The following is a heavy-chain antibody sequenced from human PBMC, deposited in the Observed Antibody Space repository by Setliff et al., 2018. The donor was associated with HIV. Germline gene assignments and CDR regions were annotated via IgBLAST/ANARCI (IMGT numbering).Heavy chain of an antibody. V-gene: IGHV5-51*01. CDR1: GYSFTSYW. CDR2: INPGDSDI. Sequence: GESLKISCKASGYSFTSYWTGWVRQMPGKGLEWMGIINPGDSDIRYSPSFRGQVTISVDKSINTAYLQWSSLKASDTAMYYCASSITVAGGRSFYYYAMDVWGQGTTVTV. CDR3: ASSITVAGGRSFYYYAMDV. D-gene: IGHD1-20*01. J-gene: IGHJ6*02.